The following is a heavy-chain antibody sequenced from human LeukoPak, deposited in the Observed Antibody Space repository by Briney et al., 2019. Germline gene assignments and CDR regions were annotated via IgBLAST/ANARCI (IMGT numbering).Heavy chain of an antibody. CDR2: IYDSGST. CDR3: ACLTTADAFDI. J-gene: IGHJ3*02. D-gene: IGHD3-22*01. CDR1: GGSINSYY. V-gene: IGHV4-59*01. Sequence: SETLSLTCTVSGGSINSYYWSWIRQPPGKGLEWIGYIYDSGSTDYNPSLKSRVTISVDTSKNQFSLKLSSVTAADTAVYYCACLTTADAFDIWGQGTMVTVSS.